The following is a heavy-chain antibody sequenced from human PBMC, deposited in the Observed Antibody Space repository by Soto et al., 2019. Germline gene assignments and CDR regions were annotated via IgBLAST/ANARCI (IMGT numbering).Heavy chain of an antibody. V-gene: IGHV3-23*01. CDR2: IGGSGTAT. J-gene: IGHJ4*02. Sequence: EVQLLESGGGLVQPGGSLRLSCAASGFTFNIYAMNWVRQAPGKGLEWVSGIGGSGTATYFADSVKGRFTISRDNCKNMVYLQMNSLSAEDTAVYYCAKGGTYHIGNFDSWGQGTLVTVSS. CDR1: GFTFNIYA. D-gene: IGHD5-12*01. CDR3: AKGGTYHIGNFDS.